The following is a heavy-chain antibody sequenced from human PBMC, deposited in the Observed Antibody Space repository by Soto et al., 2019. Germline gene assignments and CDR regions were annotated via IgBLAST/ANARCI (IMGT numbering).Heavy chain of an antibody. CDR3: ARAPSGYDSWFDP. V-gene: IGHV4-59*06. CDR1: GGSISSYY. J-gene: IGHJ5*02. D-gene: IGHD5-12*01. CDR2: IYYSGST. Sequence: SETLSLTCTVSGGSISSYYWSWIRQHPGKGLEWIGYIYYSGSTYYNPSLKSRVTISVDTSKNQFSLKLSSVTAADTAVYYCARAPSGYDSWFDPWGQGTLVTVSS.